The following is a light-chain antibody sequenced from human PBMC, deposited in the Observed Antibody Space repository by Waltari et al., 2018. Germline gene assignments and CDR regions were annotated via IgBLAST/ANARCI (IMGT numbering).Light chain of an antibody. Sequence: QSVLTQPPSASGTPGQRVTISCSGSRSNIGSNYVYWYQQLPGTAPKLLIYRNNQRPSGVPDLFAGSKAGTSASLAISGLRSEEEADYYCAAWDDSLSGRVFGGGTKVTVL. CDR3: AAWDDSLSGRV. V-gene: IGLV1-47*01. J-gene: IGLJ3*02. CDR2: RNN. CDR1: RSNIGSNY.